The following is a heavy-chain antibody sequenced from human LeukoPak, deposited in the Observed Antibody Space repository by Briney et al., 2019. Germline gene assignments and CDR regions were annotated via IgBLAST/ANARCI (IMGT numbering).Heavy chain of an antibody. CDR3: ACSGPYSNGGVMTDY. Sequence: GGSLRLSCAASGLIVSSNYMSWVRQAPGKGLEWVSIIYRDGNTNYADSVKGRFTIPRDNSKNTLSLQMNSLRAEDTAVYYCACSGPYSNGGVMTDYWGQGTLVTVSS. D-gene: IGHD6-19*01. J-gene: IGHJ4*02. CDR1: GLIVSSNY. CDR2: IYRDGNT. V-gene: IGHV3-66*01.